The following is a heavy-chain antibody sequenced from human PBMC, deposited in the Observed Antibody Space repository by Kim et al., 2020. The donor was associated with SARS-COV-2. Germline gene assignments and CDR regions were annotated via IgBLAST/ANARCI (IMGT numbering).Heavy chain of an antibody. CDR1: GFTFSSYA. CDR3: AKDLSPSYYDSSGYYYDFGY. CDR2: ISGSGGST. V-gene: IGHV3-23*01. Sequence: GVSLRLSCAASGFTFSSYAMSWVRQAPGKGLEWVSAISGSGGSTYYADSVKGRFTISRDNSKNTLYLQMNSLRAEDTAVYYCAKDLSPSYYDSSGYYYDFGYWGQGTLVTVSS. D-gene: IGHD3-22*01. J-gene: IGHJ4*02.